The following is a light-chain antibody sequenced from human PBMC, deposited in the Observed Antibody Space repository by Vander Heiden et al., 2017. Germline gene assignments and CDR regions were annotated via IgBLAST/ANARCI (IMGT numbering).Light chain of an antibody. CDR2: WAS. J-gene: IGKJ1*01. CDR3: QQYYSTPWT. V-gene: IGKV4-1*01. Sequence: DIVMTQSPDSLAVSLGERATINCKSSQSVLYSSNNKNYLAWYQQKPGQPPKLLIYWASTRESGVPDRFSGSGSGTDFTLTISCLQAEDVAVYYYQQYYSTPWTFGQGTKVEIK. CDR1: QSVLYSSNNKNY.